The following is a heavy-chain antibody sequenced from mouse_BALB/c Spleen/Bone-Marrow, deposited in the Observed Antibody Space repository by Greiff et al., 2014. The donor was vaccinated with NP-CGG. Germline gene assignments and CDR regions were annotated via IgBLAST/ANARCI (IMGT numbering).Heavy chain of an antibody. CDR2: INSDGGST. CDR3: ARHRYDYDGAMDY. J-gene: IGHJ4*01. V-gene: IGHV5-2*01. CDR1: EYEFPSHD. Sequence: DVQLQESGGGLVQPGESPKLSCESNEYEFPSHDMSWVRKTPEKRLELVAAINSDGGSTYYPDTMERRFIISRDNTKKTLYLQMSSLRSEDTALYYCARHRYDYDGAMDYWGQGTSVTVSS. D-gene: IGHD2-4*01.